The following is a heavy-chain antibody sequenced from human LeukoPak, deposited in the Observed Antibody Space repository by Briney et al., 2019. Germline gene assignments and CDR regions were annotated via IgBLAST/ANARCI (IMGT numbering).Heavy chain of an antibody. V-gene: IGHV4-39*07. J-gene: IGHJ4*02. CDR2: IYYSGST. CDR1: GGSISSSSYY. D-gene: IGHD6-19*01. Sequence: PSETLSLTCTVSGGSISSSSYYWGWIRQPPGKGLEWIGSIYYSGSTYYNPSLKSRVTISVDTSKNQFSLKLSSVTAADTAVYYCARCGSGYSSGWYELDWGQGTLVTVSS. CDR3: ARCGSGYSSGWYELD.